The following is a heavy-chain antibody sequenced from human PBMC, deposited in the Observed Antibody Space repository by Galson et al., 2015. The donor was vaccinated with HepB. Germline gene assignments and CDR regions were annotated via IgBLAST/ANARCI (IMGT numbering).Heavy chain of an antibody. Sequence: SVKVSCKASGYTLTSYYMYWVRQAPGQGLGWMGIINPSGGSTTYAQKLQGRVTMTRDTSTSTVYMELSSLRPEDTAVYYCARGPRVVVVAAKFDYWGQGTLVTVSS. J-gene: IGHJ4*02. CDR3: ARGPRVVVVAAKFDY. D-gene: IGHD2-15*01. CDR2: INPSGGST. CDR1: GYTLTSYY. V-gene: IGHV1-46*04.